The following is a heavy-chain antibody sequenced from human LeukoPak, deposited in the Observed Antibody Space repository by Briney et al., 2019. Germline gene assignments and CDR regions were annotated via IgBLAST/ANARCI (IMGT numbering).Heavy chain of an antibody. J-gene: IGHJ6*03. Sequence: PSETLSLTCAVSGGSISTSSYYWGWIRQPPGKGLEWIGTMYYSGSTYYNPSLKSRVTISVDTSKNQFSLKLSSVTAADTAVYYCARDSPVGYCSSTSCYSYYYYYYMDVWGKGTTVTVSS. CDR3: ARDSPVGYCSSTSCYSYYYYYYMDV. V-gene: IGHV4-39*07. D-gene: IGHD2-2*01. CDR1: GGSISTSSYY. CDR2: MYYSGST.